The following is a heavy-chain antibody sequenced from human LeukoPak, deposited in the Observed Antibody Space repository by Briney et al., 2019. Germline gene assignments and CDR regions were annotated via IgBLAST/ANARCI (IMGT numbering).Heavy chain of an antibody. D-gene: IGHD6-13*01. CDR3: ARHWLEAAKTYSYWFDP. J-gene: IGHJ5*02. V-gene: IGHV4-4*09. CDR2: IYRGGTI. CDR1: GGSISDYY. Sequence: SETLSLTCSVSGGSISDYYWSWIRQPPGKGLEWIGYIYRGGTINYNPSVKSRVTMSLDTSNNQISLMLNSVTAADTAIYYCARHWLEAAKTYSYWFDPWGQGTLVTVSS.